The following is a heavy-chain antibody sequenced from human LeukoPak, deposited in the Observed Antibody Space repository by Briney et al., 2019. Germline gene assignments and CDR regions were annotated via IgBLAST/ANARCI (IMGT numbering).Heavy chain of an antibody. V-gene: IGHV1-18*01. D-gene: IGHD6-13*01. CDR1: GYTFTSYG. CDR3: ARDRAAAAASFDY. J-gene: IGHJ4*02. CDR2: ISAYNGNS. Sequence: ASVKVSCKASGYTFTSYGIICARQAPGQGLEWRGWISAYNGNSNYAQKLHGTVTMTTDTPTSTAYMELRSLRPDDTAVYYCARDRAAAAASFDYWGQGTLVTVAS.